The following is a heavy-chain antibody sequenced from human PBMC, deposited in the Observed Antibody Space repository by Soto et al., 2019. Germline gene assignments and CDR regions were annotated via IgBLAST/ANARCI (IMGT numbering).Heavy chain of an antibody. CDR1: GYTFTSYG. D-gene: IGHD1-26*01. J-gene: IGHJ5*02. Sequence: ASVKVSCKASGYTFTSYGISWVRQAPGQGLEWMGWISAYNGNTNYAQKLQGRVTMTTDTSTSTAYMELRSLRSDDTAVYYCARDDPFKWGIVGSTNWFDPWGQGTLVTVSS. CDR3: ARDDPFKWGIVGSTNWFDP. CDR2: ISAYNGNT. V-gene: IGHV1-18*04.